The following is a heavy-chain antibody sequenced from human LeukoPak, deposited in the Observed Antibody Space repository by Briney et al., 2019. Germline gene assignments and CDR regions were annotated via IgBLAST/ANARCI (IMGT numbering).Heavy chain of an antibody. CDR1: GGSISSGDYY. D-gene: IGHD6-13*01. CDR2: IYYSGST. Sequence: PSETLSLTCTVSGGSISSGDYYWSWIRQPPGKGLEWIGYIYYSGSTYYNPSLKSRVTISVDTSKNQFSLKLSSVTAADTAVYYCARAGIAAAFVYWGQGTLVTVSS. V-gene: IGHV4-30-4*01. CDR3: ARAGIAAAFVY. J-gene: IGHJ4*02.